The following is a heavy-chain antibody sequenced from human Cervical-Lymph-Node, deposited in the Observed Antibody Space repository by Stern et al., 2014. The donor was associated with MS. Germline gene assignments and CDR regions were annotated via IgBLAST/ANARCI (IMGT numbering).Heavy chain of an antibody. CDR1: GFIFSDYY. D-gene: IGHD6-19*01. Sequence: VQLVESGGGLVKPGGSLRLSCAASGFIFSDYYMSWIRRAPGKGLEWVSYISSSGSSIFYADSGKGRFTISRDNAENSLYLQMNSLRAEDTAVYYCARGDMAVTGAIDYWGQGTLVTVSS. J-gene: IGHJ4*02. CDR3: ARGDMAVTGAIDY. CDR2: ISSSGSSI. V-gene: IGHV3-11*01.